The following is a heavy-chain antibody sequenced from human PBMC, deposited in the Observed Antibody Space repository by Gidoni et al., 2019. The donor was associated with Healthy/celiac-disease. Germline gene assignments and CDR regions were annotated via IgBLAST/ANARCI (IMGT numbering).Heavy chain of an antibody. CDR3: ARANYYDILTGAGVYGMDV. D-gene: IGHD3-9*01. V-gene: IGHV1-69*01. J-gene: IGHJ6*02. Sequence: QVQLVQSGAEVKKPGSSVKVSCKASGGTFSSYAISWVRQAPGQGLEWMGGIIPIFGTANYAQKFQGRVTITADESTSTAYMELSSLRSEDTAVYYCARANYYDILTGAGVYGMDVWGQGTTVTVSS. CDR2: IIPIFGTA. CDR1: GGTFSSYA.